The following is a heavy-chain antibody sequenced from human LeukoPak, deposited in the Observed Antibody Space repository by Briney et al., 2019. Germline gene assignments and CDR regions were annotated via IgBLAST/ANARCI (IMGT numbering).Heavy chain of an antibody. D-gene: IGHD6-19*01. Sequence: SQTLSLTCAISGDSVSSNSAAWSGISQSPSRGLEWRGRTYYRSKGYNDYAVSVKSRITITTATSQNKFSLQLHSVTPEDTAVYYCARGITVTGYYFDYWGQGTLVTVSS. CDR2: TYYRSKGYN. J-gene: IGHJ4*02. V-gene: IGHV6-1*01. CDR3: ARGITVTGYYFDY. CDR1: GDSVSSNSAA.